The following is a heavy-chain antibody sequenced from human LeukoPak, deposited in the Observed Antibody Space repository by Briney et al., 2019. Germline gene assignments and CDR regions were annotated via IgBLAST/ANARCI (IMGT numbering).Heavy chain of an antibody. Sequence: GGSLRLSCAASGFTFSSYEMNWVRQAPGKGLEWVSYISSSGSTIYYADSVKGRFTISRDNAKNSLYLHMNSLRAEDTAVYYCARDYGGSSPFDYWGQGTLVTVSS. J-gene: IGHJ4*02. CDR1: GFTFSSYE. D-gene: IGHD4-23*01. CDR3: ARDYGGSSPFDY. V-gene: IGHV3-48*03. CDR2: ISSSGSTI.